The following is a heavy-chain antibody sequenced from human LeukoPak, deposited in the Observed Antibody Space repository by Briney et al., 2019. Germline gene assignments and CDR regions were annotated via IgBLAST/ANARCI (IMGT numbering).Heavy chain of an antibody. CDR3: ARDPGSGSYYNSRHYYYYYGMDV. J-gene: IGHJ6*02. V-gene: IGHV3-66*01. CDR2: IYSGGST. CDR1: GFTFSSYW. Sequence: GGSLRLSCAASGFTFSSYWMSWVRQAPGKGLEWVSVIYSGGSTYYADSVKGRFTISRDNSKNTLYLQMNSLRAEDTAVYYCARDPGSGSYYNSRHYYYYYGMDVWGQGTTVTVSS. D-gene: IGHD3-10*01.